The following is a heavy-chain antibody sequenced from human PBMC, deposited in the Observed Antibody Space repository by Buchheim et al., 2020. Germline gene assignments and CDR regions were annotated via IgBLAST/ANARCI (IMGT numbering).Heavy chain of an antibody. J-gene: IGHJ6*02. CDR1: GGSISSHNHY. D-gene: IGHD3-16*02. Sequence: QVQLQESGPGLVKPSQTLSLTCTVSGGSISSHNHYWSWIRQPAGKGLEWIGRIYISGSTDYNPSLKSRFTISIDTSKNQFSLKLSSVTAADTAVYYCAVKTADRYGMDVWGQGTT. CDR3: AVKTADRYGMDV. CDR2: IYISGST. V-gene: IGHV4-61*02.